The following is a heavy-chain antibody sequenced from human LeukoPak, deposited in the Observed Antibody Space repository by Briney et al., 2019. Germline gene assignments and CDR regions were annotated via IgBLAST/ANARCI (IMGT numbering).Heavy chain of an antibody. CDR1: GYSFTNYW. V-gene: IGHV5-51*01. CDR2: IHCGDSNT. CDR3: ARFPPGYFGMDV. J-gene: IGHJ6*02. Sequence: GESLKISCKGSGYSFTNYWSGWVRQMPGKAPEWMGIIHCGDSNTRYSPSFQGQVTISADKSISTAYLQWSTLRASDTAIYYCARFPPGYFGMDVWGQGTTVSVS.